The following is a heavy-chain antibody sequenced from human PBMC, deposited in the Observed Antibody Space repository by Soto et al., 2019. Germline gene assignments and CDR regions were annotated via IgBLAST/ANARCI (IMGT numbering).Heavy chain of an antibody. Sequence: ASVKVSCKASGYTLTNYAISWVRQAPGQGPEWMGWINTYNGNSNYAQKFQGRVTMTTDTSTSTAYMELRSLTSDDTAVYYCARDCTGGSCFCIYWGQGTLVTVSS. J-gene: IGHJ4*02. V-gene: IGHV1-18*01. CDR1: GYTLTNYA. CDR2: INTYNGNS. CDR3: ARDCTGGSCFCIY. D-gene: IGHD2-15*01.